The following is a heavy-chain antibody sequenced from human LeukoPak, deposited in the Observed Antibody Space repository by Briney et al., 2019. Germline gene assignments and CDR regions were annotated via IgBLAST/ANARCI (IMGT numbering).Heavy chain of an antibody. J-gene: IGHJ4*02. CDR3: ARDGGEAYFDY. D-gene: IGHD3-16*01. CDR1: GFTFSSYA. CDR2: ISYDGSNK. Sequence: PGGSLRLSCAASGFTFSSYAMHWVRQAPGKGLEWVAVISYDGSNKYYADSVKGRFTISRDNSKNTLYLQMNSLRAEDTAVYYCARDGGEAYFDYWGQGTLVTVSS. V-gene: IGHV3-30*04.